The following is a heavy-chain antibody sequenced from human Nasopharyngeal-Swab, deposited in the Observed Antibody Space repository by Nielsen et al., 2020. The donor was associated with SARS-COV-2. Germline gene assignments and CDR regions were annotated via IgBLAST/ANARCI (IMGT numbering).Heavy chain of an antibody. CDR3: ARLDPFGSEDK. Sequence: GSLRLSCTVSGGSITSSRHRWGWIRQPPGKGLQWIGQILVNRYTEYHPSVRGRITVYAATSENYFSLRLSSVTAADTAVYYCARLDPFGSEDKWGQGTLVTVSS. CDR1: GGSITSSRHR. V-gene: IGHV4-39*02. CDR2: ILVNRYT. J-gene: IGHJ4*02. D-gene: IGHD3-3*01.